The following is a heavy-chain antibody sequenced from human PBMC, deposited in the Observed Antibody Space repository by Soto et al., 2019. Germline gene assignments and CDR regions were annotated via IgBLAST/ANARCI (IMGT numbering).Heavy chain of an antibody. Sequence: QVQLVESGGGVVQPGRSLRLSCAASGFTFRSYAMHWVRQAPGKGLEWVAVISYDGSNKYYADSVKGRFTISRDNSKNTLYLQMNSLRAEDTSVYYCARAPLAVAGTFDYWGQGTLVTVSS. CDR2: ISYDGSNK. CDR1: GFTFRSYA. CDR3: ARAPLAVAGTFDY. J-gene: IGHJ4*02. V-gene: IGHV3-30-3*01. D-gene: IGHD6-19*01.